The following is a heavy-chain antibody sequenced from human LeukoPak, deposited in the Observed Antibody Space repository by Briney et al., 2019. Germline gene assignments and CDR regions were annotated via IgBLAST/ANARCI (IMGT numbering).Heavy chain of an antibody. V-gene: IGHV3-74*01. CDR1: GFTFSRYA. D-gene: IGHD1-26*01. J-gene: IGHJ4*02. Sequence: GGSLRLSCSASGFTFSRYAMHWVRQAPGKGLAWVSVIRSDGSITTYADSVKGRFTISRGTAKNTLYLQMNSLRAEDTAVYYCARDGRSGNFDKWGQGTLVSVSS. CDR2: IRSDGSIT. CDR3: ARDGRSGNFDK.